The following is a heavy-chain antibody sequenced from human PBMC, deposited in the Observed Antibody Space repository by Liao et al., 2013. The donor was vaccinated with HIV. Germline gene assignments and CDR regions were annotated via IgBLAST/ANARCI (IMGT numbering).Heavy chain of an antibody. CDR3: ITKENYFDN. J-gene: IGHJ4*02. CDR1: GYPLSNGHY. D-gene: IGHD3-3*01. V-gene: IGHV4-34*01. CDR2: INQSGGT. Sequence: QVKLQQWGAGLLKPSETLSLTCAVYGYPLSNGHYWSWIRHSPGKRLEWLGEINQSGGTNYNPSLKSRATISLDTSRNQFSLKLKSVTAADTAVYYCITKENYFDNWGQGTLVTVSS.